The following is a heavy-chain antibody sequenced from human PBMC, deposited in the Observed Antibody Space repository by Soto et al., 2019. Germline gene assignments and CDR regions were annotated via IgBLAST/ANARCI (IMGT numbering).Heavy chain of an antibody. CDR1: GFSLRTSGVG. J-gene: IGHJ4*02. CDR3: AHSLHSFRYFDWCPFDY. V-gene: IGHV2-5*02. D-gene: IGHD3-9*01. Sequence: LDHSTQTLTLTCTFSGFSLRTSGVGVGWIRQPPGKALEWLALIYWDDDKRYSPSLKSRLTITKDTSKNQVVLTMTDMDPVDTATYYCAHSLHSFRYFDWCPFDYWGQGTLVTVFS. CDR2: IYWDDDK.